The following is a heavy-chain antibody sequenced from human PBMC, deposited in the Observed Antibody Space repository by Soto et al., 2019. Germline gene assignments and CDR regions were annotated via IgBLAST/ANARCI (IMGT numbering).Heavy chain of an antibody. Sequence: PSETLSLTCTVSGGSISSSSYYWGWIRQPPGKGLEWIGSIYYSGSTYYNPSLKSRVTISVATSKNQFSLKLSSVTAADTAVYYCASELRFSPYYFDYWGQGTLVTAPQ. D-gene: IGHD3-3*01. CDR2: IYYSGST. CDR1: GGSISSSSYY. V-gene: IGHV4-39*01. CDR3: ASELRFSPYYFDY. J-gene: IGHJ4*02.